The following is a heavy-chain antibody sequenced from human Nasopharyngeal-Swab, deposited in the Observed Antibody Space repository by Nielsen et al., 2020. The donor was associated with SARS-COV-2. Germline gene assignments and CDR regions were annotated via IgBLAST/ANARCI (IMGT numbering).Heavy chain of an antibody. Sequence: SETLSLTCSVSGDSIISYYWSWIRQPPGKGLEWIGYMYYSGSTSHNPSLKSRVTISVDTSKNQISLKLTSATAADTAVYYCARPGGSGDPYWYFDLWGRGTLVTVSS. CDR1: GDSIISYY. CDR2: MYYSGST. D-gene: IGHD3-16*01. CDR3: ARPGGSGDPYWYFDL. J-gene: IGHJ2*01. V-gene: IGHV4-59*01.